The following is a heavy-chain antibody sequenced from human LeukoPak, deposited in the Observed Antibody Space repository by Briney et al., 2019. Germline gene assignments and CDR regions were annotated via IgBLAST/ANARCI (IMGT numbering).Heavy chain of an antibody. CDR1: GYTFTGYF. V-gene: IGHV1-2*02. CDR3: ARDTSGGARLGY. Sequence: ASVTVSCKASGYTFTGYFIHWVRQPPGQGLEWMGWVDPDSGGTNYAQKFQGRVTLTRDTSVNTAYMELSRLTSDDTAIYFCARDTSGGARLGYWGQGTLVSVSS. J-gene: IGHJ4*02. D-gene: IGHD3-16*01. CDR2: VDPDSGGT.